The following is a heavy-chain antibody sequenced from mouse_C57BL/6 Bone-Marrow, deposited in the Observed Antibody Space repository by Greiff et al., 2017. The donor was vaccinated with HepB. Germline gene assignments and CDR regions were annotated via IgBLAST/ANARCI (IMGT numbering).Heavy chain of an antibody. CDR2: ISNLAYSI. CDR3: ARHGATDAMDY. J-gene: IGHJ4*01. CDR1: GFTFSDYG. V-gene: IGHV5-15*01. Sequence: EVKLMESGGGLVQPGGSLKLSCAASGFTFSDYGMAWVRQAPRKGPEWVAFISNLAYSIYYADTVTGRFTSSRENAKNTLYLEMSSLRSEDTAMYYCARHGATDAMDYWGQGTSVTVSS. D-gene: IGHD4-1*02.